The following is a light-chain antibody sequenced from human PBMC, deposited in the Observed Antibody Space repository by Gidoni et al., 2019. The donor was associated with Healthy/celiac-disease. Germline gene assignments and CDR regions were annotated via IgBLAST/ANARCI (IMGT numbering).Light chain of an antibody. J-gene: IGKJ1*01. V-gene: IGKV1-39*01. CDR1: QSISSC. CDR3: QQGYSTPWT. Sequence: TQMTQSPYSLSASVLDRVTIPCRGSQSISSCLNWYQQKPGKPPKLLIYAASSLQSGGPSMFSGSGPGTDLTLTFSCLQPEDFATYYCQQGYSTPWTFGQXTKLEIK. CDR2: AAS.